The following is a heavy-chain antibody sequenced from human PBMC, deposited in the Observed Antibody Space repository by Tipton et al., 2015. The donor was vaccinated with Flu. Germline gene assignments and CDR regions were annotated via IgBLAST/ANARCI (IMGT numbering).Heavy chain of an antibody. Sequence: GSLRLSCAASGFTFSRYAMSWVRQALGKGLEWVASLSGGGGTTFFADSVKGRFTISRDFSKNTLYLQMNSLRADDTAVYYCAKVIPELVAGLDQWGQGTLVTVSS. CDR2: LSGGGGTT. V-gene: IGHV3-23*01. J-gene: IGHJ4*02. CDR1: GFTFSRYA. CDR3: AKVIPELVAGLDQ. D-gene: IGHD6-19*01.